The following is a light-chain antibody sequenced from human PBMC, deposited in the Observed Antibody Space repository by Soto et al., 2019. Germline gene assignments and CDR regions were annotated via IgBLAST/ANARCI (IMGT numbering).Light chain of an antibody. CDR1: QSVSIY. V-gene: IGKV3-11*01. CDR3: QQCSNSPAN. J-gene: IGKJ5*01. Sequence: EIALTQSPATLSLSPGERATLSCRASQSVSIYLAWYQQKPGQAPRLLIYDASNRATGIAARFSGSGSGTDFTLTTSSLEAEDSAVYDCQQCSNSPANFGQGTRLEIK. CDR2: DAS.